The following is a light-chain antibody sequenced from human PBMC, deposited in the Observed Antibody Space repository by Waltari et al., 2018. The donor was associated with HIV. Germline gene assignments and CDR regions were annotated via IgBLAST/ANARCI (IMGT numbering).Light chain of an antibody. CDR3: QSYDSSLNTYV. Sequence: QSVLTQPPSLSGAPGQRVIISCTGSSSNIGPGFDVHWYQQLPGTAPKLLSYGNNNRPSGVPDRFSGSKSGTSASLANTGLQAEDEADYYCQSYDSSLNTYVFGSGTKVTVL. V-gene: IGLV1-40*01. CDR1: SSNIGPGFD. J-gene: IGLJ1*01. CDR2: GNN.